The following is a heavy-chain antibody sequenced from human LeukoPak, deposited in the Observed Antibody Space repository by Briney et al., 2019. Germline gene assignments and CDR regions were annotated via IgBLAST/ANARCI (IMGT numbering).Heavy chain of an antibody. V-gene: IGHV3-30*04. D-gene: IGHD1-14*01. Sequence: GGSLRLSCAASGFTFSSYAMHWVRQAPGKGLEWVAVISYDGSNKYYADSVKGRFTISRDNSKNTLYLQMNSLRAEDTAVYYCARDPSRPTGPKSYFDYWGQGTLVTVSS. CDR3: ARDPSRPTGPKSYFDY. CDR1: GFTFSSYA. CDR2: ISYDGSNK. J-gene: IGHJ4*02.